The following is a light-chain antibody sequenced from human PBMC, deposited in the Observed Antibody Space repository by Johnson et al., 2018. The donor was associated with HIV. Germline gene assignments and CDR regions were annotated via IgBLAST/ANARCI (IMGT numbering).Light chain of an antibody. CDR2: DNN. CDR3: GTWDSRLRSGF. CDR1: SSNIGNNY. J-gene: IGLJ1*01. V-gene: IGLV1-51*01. Sequence: QSVLTQPPSVSAAPGQKVTISCSGSSSNIGNNYVSWYQQLPGTGPKLLIYDNNKRPSGIPDRFSGSKSGTSATLCITGLQTGDEADYYCGTWDSRLRSGFFGTGTKVTVL.